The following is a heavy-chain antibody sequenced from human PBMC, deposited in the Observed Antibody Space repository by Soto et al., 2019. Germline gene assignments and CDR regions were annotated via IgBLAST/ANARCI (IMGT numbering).Heavy chain of an antibody. V-gene: IGHV4-38-2*01. J-gene: IGHJ4*03. D-gene: IGHD3-3*01. Sequence: SSETLSLTCVVSSYVIESGHYWGWVRQPPGKGLEWVGSIYDSGTTYYNPSLRSRVTISADTSKNQLSLSLTSVTAADTAVYYCARSPQYYTPGSSPFDYWGPGTMVTVSS. CDR2: IYDSGTT. CDR3: ARSPQYYTPGSSPFDY. CDR1: SYVIESGHY.